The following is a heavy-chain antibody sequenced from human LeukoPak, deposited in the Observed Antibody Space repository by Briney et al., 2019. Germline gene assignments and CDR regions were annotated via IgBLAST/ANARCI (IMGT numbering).Heavy chain of an antibody. D-gene: IGHD3-3*01. J-gene: IGHJ6*03. V-gene: IGHV3-23*01. Sequence: GGSLRLSCAASGFAFSNFAMSWARQAPGKGLEWVSAMSGSGYYTYYVESVKGRFTISRDNSKNTLYLHMNSLRADDTAVYYCAKMEGQRLYDYCMDVWGRGTTVTVSS. CDR1: GFAFSNFA. CDR2: MSGSGYYT. CDR3: AKMEGQRLYDYCMDV.